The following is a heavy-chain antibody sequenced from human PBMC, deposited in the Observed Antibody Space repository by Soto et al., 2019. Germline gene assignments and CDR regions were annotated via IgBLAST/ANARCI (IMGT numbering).Heavy chain of an antibody. Sequence: QIQLVQSGPDVKKPGASVKVSCKASGYTFSTYGLTSVRQAPGQGLERMGWISGYNGRTNYAQKFRGRVTLTTDTTASKAFMELRSLRPDDTAMYYCARDNRKELWVEGLNAMDVWGQGTTVTVSS. CDR1: GYTFSTYG. V-gene: IGHV1-18*01. CDR2: ISGYNGRT. D-gene: IGHD3-10*01. J-gene: IGHJ6*02. CDR3: ARDNRKELWVEGLNAMDV.